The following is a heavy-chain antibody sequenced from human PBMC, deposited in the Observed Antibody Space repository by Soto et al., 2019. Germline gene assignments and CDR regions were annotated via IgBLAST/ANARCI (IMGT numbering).Heavy chain of an antibody. J-gene: IGHJ4*02. Sequence: SVKVSCKASGYTFSTYGISWVRQAPVQGLEWMGWISPYNGNTNYAQKIQGRVSMTADTSTGTAYMELRSLRSDDTAVYYCAGGNYYYDSSGYYTLGYWGQGTQVTVSS. CDR3: AGGNYYYDSSGYYTLGY. CDR2: ISPYNGNT. CDR1: GYTFSTYG. V-gene: IGHV1-18*01. D-gene: IGHD3-22*01.